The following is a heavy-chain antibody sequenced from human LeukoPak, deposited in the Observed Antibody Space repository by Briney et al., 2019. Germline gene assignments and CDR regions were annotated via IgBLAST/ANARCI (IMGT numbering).Heavy chain of an antibody. CDR1: GGSISSSNW. J-gene: IGHJ4*02. Sequence: SETLSLTCAVSGGSISSSNWWSWVRQPPGKGLEWIGEIYHSGSTNYNPSLKSRVTISVDRSKNQFSLKLSSVTAADTAVYYCARDLLNEGNHLDYWGQGTLVTVSS. CDR2: IYHSGST. D-gene: IGHD4-23*01. V-gene: IGHV4-4*02. CDR3: ARDLLNEGNHLDY.